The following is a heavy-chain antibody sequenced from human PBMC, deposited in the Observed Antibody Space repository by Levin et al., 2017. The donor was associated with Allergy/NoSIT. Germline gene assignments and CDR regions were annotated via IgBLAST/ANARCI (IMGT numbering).Heavy chain of an antibody. V-gene: IGHV3-23*01. CDR1: GFSFSSYA. CDR2: ISGSGGST. Sequence: GESLKISCAASGFSFSSYAMTWVRQAPGKGPEWVSAISGSGGSTYYADSVKGRFTISRDNSKNTLYLQMNSLRAEDTAVYYRAKDSHSSSSSCYGLDYWGQGTLVTVSS. D-gene: IGHD2-2*01. J-gene: IGHJ4*02. CDR3: AKDSHSSSSSCYGLDY.